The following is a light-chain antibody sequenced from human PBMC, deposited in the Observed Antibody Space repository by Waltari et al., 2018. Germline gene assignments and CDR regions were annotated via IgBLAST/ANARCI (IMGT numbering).Light chain of an antibody. Sequence: DIQMTQSPSTLSASVGDRVTITCRASQSINRWLAWHQQKPGTAPKVLIYKLSSLEGGVPSRFSGSGSGTEFTLTISSLQPDDFGTYYCQQYNSYPWTFGQGTKVEIK. CDR3: QQYNSYPWT. V-gene: IGKV1-5*03. CDR1: QSINRW. CDR2: KLS. J-gene: IGKJ1*01.